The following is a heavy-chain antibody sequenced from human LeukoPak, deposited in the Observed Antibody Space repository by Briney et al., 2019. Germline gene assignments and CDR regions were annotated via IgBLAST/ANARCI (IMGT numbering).Heavy chain of an antibody. D-gene: IGHD1-26*01. CDR2: LSYDGSNK. Sequence: GRSLRLSCAASGFTFSSYAMHWVRQAPGKGLEWVAVLSYDGSNKYYADSVKGRFTISRDNSKNTLYLQMNSLRAEDTAVYYCAGDGSGSYHFDYWGQGTLVTVSS. J-gene: IGHJ4*02. CDR3: AGDGSGSYHFDY. V-gene: IGHV3-30-3*01. CDR1: GFTFSSYA.